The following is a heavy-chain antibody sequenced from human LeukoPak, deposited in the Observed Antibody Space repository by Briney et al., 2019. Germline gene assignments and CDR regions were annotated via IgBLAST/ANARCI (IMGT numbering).Heavy chain of an antibody. CDR3: ARDTSSSWSNWFDP. CDR1: GFTFSSYA. D-gene: IGHD6-13*01. J-gene: IGHJ5*02. Sequence: GGSLRLSCAASGFTFSSYAMHWVRQAPGKGLEWVAVISYDGSNKYYADSVKGRFTISRDNSKNTLYLQMNSLRAEGTAVYYCARDTSSSWSNWFDPWGQGTLVTVSS. V-gene: IGHV3-30*04. CDR2: ISYDGSNK.